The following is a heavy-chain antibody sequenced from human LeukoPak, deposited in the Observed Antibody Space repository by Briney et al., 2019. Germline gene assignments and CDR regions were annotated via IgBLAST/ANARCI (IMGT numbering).Heavy chain of an antibody. D-gene: IGHD4-17*01. CDR3: VRDRTTVTLFDS. J-gene: IGHJ4*02. CDR2: IRYDGSNK. Sequence: GGSLRLSCAASGFTFSSYGMHWVRQPAGKGLEWVAFIRYDGSNKYYADSVEGPSTISRDNSNNTLYLQMNSLRAEDTAVYYCVRDRTTVTLFDSWGQGTLVTVSS. CDR1: GFTFSSYG. V-gene: IGHV3-30*02.